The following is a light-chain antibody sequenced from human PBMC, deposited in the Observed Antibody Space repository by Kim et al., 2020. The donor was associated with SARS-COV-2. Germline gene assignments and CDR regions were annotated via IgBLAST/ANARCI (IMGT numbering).Light chain of an antibody. CDR3: QQYGSSPYT. CDR2: VAS. CDR1: SNY. Sequence: SNYLAWFQHKPGQAPRLLIYVASSRATGIPDRFSGSGSGTDFTLTISRLEPEDFAVYYCQQYGSSPYTFGQGTKLEI. J-gene: IGKJ2*01. V-gene: IGKV3-20*01.